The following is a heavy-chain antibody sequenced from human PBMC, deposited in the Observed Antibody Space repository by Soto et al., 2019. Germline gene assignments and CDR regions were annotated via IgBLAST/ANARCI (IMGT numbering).Heavy chain of an antibody. CDR3: ARQRFLEWSSYYYYMDV. Sequence: QVQLQESGPGLVKPSETLSLTCTVSGGSISSYYWSWIRQPPGKGLEWIGYIYYSGSTNYHPSLKSRVTISVDTSKNQFSLKLSSVTAADTAVYYCARQRFLEWSSYYYYMDVWGKGTTVTVSS. J-gene: IGHJ6*03. CDR1: GGSISSYY. D-gene: IGHD3-3*01. V-gene: IGHV4-59*08. CDR2: IYYSGST.